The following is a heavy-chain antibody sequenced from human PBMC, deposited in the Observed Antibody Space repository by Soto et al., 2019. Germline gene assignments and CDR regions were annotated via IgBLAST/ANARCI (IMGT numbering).Heavy chain of an antibody. D-gene: IGHD6-19*01. CDR2: INHSGST. V-gene: IGHV4-34*01. CDR3: ASAGGIAVAGRLYYFDY. CDR1: GWSFSGYY. J-gene: IGHJ4*02. Sequence: SETLSLTCAFYGWSFSGYYWSLIRQPPGKGLEWIGEINHSGSTYYNPSLKSRVTISVDRSKNQFSLKLSSVTAADTAVYYCASAGGIAVAGRLYYFDYWGQGTLVTVSS.